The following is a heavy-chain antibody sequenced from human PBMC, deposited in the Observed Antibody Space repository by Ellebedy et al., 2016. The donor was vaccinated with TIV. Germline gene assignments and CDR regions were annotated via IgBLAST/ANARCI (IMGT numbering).Heavy chain of an antibody. D-gene: IGHD3-16*01. CDR2: IIPIFGTA. V-gene: IGHV1-69*13. J-gene: IGHJ3*02. CDR3: ARDQPTPYYDDIKIKTGEVLVAFDI. Sequence: SVKVSCXASGGTFSSYAISWVRQAPGQGLEWMGIIIPIFGTANYAQKFQGRVTITADESTSTAYMELSSLRSEDTAVYYCARDQPTPYYDDIKIKTGEVLVAFDIWGQGTVVTVSS. CDR1: GGTFSSYA.